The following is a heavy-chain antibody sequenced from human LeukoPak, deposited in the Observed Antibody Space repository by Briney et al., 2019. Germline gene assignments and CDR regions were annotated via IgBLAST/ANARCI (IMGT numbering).Heavy chain of an antibody. CDR3: ARHVGGIAAWLRFDP. CDR2: IYYSGST. D-gene: IGHD6-13*01. V-gene: IGHV4-61*05. J-gene: IGHJ5*02. Sequence: KPSETLSLTCTVSGGSISSYVSGGSISSYHWSWIRLPPGKGLEWIGYIYYSGSTNYNLSLKSRVTMSIDTSKSQFSLKLRSVTAADTAVYYCARHVGGIAAWLRFDPWGQGTLVTVSS. CDR1: GGSISSYVSGGSISSYH.